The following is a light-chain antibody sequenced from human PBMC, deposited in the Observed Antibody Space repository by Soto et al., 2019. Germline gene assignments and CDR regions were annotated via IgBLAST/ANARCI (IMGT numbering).Light chain of an antibody. CDR1: SSDVGGYNY. CDR3: TSYTSSSL. J-gene: IGLJ2*01. Sequence: QSVLTQPASVSGSPGQSITISCTGTSSDVGGYNYVSWYQQHPGKAPKLMIYDVSNRPSGVSNRFSGSKSGNTASLTISGLQAEDEADYSCTSYTSSSLFGGGTQLTVL. CDR2: DVS. V-gene: IGLV2-14*01.